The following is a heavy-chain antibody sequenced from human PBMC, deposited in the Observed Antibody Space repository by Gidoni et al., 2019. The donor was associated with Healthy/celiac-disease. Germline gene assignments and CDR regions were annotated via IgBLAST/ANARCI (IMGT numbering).Heavy chain of an antibody. Sequence: QVQLVESGGGVVQPGRSLRLSCAASGFTFSSYAMHWVRQAPGKGLEWVAVISYDGSNKYYADSVKGRFTISRDNSKNTLYLQMNSLRAEDTAVYYCARSPSPYYDSSGYPFDYWGQGTLVTVSS. CDR2: ISYDGSNK. D-gene: IGHD3-22*01. J-gene: IGHJ4*02. CDR1: GFTFSSYA. CDR3: ARSPSPYYDSSGYPFDY. V-gene: IGHV3-30-3*01.